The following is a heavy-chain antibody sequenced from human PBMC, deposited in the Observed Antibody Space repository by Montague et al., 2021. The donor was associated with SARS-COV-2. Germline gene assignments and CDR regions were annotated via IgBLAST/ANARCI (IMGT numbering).Heavy chain of an antibody. CDR3: AKAGIGRMGATNFDY. J-gene: IGHJ4*02. D-gene: IGHD1-26*01. CDR1: GFTFSSFA. V-gene: IGHV3-30*18. CDR2: ISYDASYE. Sequence: SLRLSCAASGFTFSSFAMHWVRQAPGKGLEWVAAISYDASYEYYADSVKGRLSISRDNSNNTLYLQMNSLRAEDTATYYCAKAGIGRMGATNFDYWGQGTLVTVSS.